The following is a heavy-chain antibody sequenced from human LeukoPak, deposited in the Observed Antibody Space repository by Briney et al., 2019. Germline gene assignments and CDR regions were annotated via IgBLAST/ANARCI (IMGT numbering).Heavy chain of an antibody. Sequence: PGRSLRLSCAASGFTFSSYGMHWVRQAPGKGLEWVAVIWYDGSNKYYADSVKGRFTISRDSSKNTLYLQMNSLRAEDTAVYYCARGPPSSGYYYPVRYWGQGTLVTVSS. CDR2: IWYDGSNK. D-gene: IGHD3-22*01. V-gene: IGHV3-33*01. CDR3: ARGPPSSGYYYPVRY. J-gene: IGHJ4*02. CDR1: GFTFSSYG.